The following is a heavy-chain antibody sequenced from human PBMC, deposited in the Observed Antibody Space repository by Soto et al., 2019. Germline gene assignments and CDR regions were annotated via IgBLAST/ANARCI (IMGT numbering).Heavy chain of an antibody. V-gene: IGHV1-69*01. D-gene: IGHD5-12*01. CDR3: ARERGGYNRGDFEF. J-gene: IGHJ4*02. CDR1: GGTFSSYA. CDR2: IIPSFGTG. Sequence: QVQLVQSGAEAKRPGSSVKVSCKASGGTFSSYAISWVRQAPGQGLEWLGGIIPSFGTGNYQQNFQGRLTITADESTSTVYMELSGRPSGDTAVYYCARERGGYNRGDFEFWGQGTLVTVSS.